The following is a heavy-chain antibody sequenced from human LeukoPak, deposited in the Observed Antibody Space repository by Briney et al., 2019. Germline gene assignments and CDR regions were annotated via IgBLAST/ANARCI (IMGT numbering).Heavy chain of an antibody. CDR2: IYSGGST. CDR1: GFTVSSNY. V-gene: IGHV3-53*01. J-gene: IGHJ4*02. CDR3: AKALGIDTARFFDY. D-gene: IGHD5-18*01. Sequence: GGSLRLSCAASGFTVSSNYMSWVRQAPGKGLEWVSVIYSGGSTYYADSVKGRFTISRDNSKNTPYLQMNSLRAEDTAVYYCAKALGIDTARFFDYWGQGTQVTVSS.